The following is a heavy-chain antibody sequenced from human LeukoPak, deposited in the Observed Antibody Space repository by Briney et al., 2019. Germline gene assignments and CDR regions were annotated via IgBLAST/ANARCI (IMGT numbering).Heavy chain of an antibody. CDR1: GFTFSSYS. CDR2: ISSSSSYI. CDR3: ARDPVAGHFDY. Sequence: GGSLRLSCAASGFTFSSYSMYWVRQAPGKGLEWVSSISSSSSYIYYADSVKGRFTISRDNAKNSLYLQMNSLRAEDTAVYYCARDPVAGHFDYWGQGTLVTVSS. D-gene: IGHD6-19*01. V-gene: IGHV3-21*01. J-gene: IGHJ4*02.